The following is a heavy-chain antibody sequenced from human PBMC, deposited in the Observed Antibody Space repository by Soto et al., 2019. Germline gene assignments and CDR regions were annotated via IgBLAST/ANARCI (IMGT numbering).Heavy chain of an antibody. V-gene: IGHV4-31*03. D-gene: IGHD2-8*01. Sequence: PSGTLTLTCTVSGGSISSGGYYWSWIRQHPGKGLEWTGYIYYSGRTYDNPSIKSRVTISVNTSKHQFSLKLSSVTAAATAVYFCASDRRYCTNGVCCTTACDIWGQGTMVTVSS. CDR1: GGSISSGGYY. CDR3: ASDRRYCTNGVCCTTACDI. J-gene: IGHJ3*02. CDR2: IYYSGRT.